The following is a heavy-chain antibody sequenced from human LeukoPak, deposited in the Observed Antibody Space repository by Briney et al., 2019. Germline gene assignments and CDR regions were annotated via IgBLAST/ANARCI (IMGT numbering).Heavy chain of an antibody. CDR2: INPNSGGT. V-gene: IGHV1-2*02. CDR3: AREKEMATILQGFDY. Sequence: GASVKVSCKASGYTFTGYYMHWVRQAPGQGLEWMGWINPNSGGTNYAQKFQGRVTMTRDTSISTAYMELSRLRSDDTAVYYCAREKEMATILQGFDYWGQGTLVTVSS. CDR1: GYTFTGYY. J-gene: IGHJ4*02. D-gene: IGHD5-24*01.